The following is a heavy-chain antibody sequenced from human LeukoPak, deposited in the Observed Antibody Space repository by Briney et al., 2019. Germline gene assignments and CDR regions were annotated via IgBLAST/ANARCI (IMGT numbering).Heavy chain of an antibody. Sequence: ASVKVSCKASGGTFISYAISWVRQAPGQGLEWMGRIIPIFGTANYEQKFQGRVTITADESTSTAYMELSSLRSEDTAVYYCAMQPARGYYYYYMDVWGKGTTVTVSS. CDR2: IIPIFGTA. CDR3: AMQPARGYYYYYMDV. V-gene: IGHV1-69*15. CDR1: GGTFISYA. J-gene: IGHJ6*03. D-gene: IGHD6-13*01.